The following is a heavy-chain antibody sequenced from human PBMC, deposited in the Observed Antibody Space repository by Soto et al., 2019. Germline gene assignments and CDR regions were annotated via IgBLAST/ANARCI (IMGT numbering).Heavy chain of an antibody. CDR1: GFTFSSYS. J-gene: IGHJ4*02. CDR3: ARALVPEYSSSSLFSDY. D-gene: IGHD6-6*01. Sequence: GGSLRLSCAASGFTFSSYSMNWVRQAPGKGLEWVSYISSSSSTIYYADSVKGRFTISRDNAKNSLYLQMNSLRAEDTAVYYCARALVPEYSSSSLFSDYWGQGTLVTVSS. V-gene: IGHV3-48*01. CDR2: ISSSSSTI.